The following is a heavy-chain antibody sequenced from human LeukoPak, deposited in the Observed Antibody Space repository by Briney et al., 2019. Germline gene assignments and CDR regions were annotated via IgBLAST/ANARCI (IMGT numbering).Heavy chain of an antibody. Sequence: GGSLRLSCAASGFTFRTYALSWVRQAPGRGLEWVSAVRGSGDTTFYADSVKGRFTISRDNSKNTLYLQMNSLRAEDTAVYYCAKGLNYYGSGSLNYWGQGPLVTVSS. V-gene: IGHV3-23*01. CDR3: AKGLNYYGSGSLNY. CDR2: VRGSGDTT. D-gene: IGHD3-10*01. CDR1: GFTFRTYA. J-gene: IGHJ4*02.